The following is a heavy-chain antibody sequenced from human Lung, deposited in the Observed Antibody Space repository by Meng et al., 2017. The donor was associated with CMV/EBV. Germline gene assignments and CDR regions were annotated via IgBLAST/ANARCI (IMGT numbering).Heavy chain of an antibody. CDR1: GYSFINYW. V-gene: IGHV5-51*01. Sequence: GEXXTISCKGSGYSFINYWIGWVRQMPGKGLEWMGIIYPGDSDTRYSPSFQGQVTISADKSISTAYLQWSSLKASDTAMYYCARGVYSSSSNWVDPWGQGTLVTVSS. CDR3: ARGVYSSSSNWVDP. D-gene: IGHD6-6*01. CDR2: IYPGDSDT. J-gene: IGHJ5*02.